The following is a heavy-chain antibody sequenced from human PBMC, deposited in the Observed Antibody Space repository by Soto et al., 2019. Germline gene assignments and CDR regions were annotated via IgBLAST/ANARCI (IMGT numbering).Heavy chain of an antibody. J-gene: IGHJ4*02. CDR2: ISYDGSNK. CDR3: AKERDSSSWSGPPDFDY. D-gene: IGHD6-13*01. CDR1: GFTFSSYG. Sequence: VQLVESGGGVVQPGRSLRLSCAASGFTFSSYGMHWVRQAPGKGLEWVSVISYDGSNKYYADSVKGRFTISRDNSKNMLYLQMNSPRAEDTAVYYCAKERDSSSWSGPPDFDYWGQGTQVTVSS. V-gene: IGHV3-30*18.